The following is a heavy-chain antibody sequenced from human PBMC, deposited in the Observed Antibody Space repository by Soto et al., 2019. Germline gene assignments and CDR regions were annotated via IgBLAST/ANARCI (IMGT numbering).Heavy chain of an antibody. D-gene: IGHD4-17*01. CDR1: GYTFTSYD. J-gene: IGHJ3*02. CDR3: ARPLSVLRWSRGGDAFDI. CDR2: MNPNSGNT. V-gene: IGHV1-8*01. Sequence: QVQLVQSGAEVKKPGASVKVSCKASGYTFTSYDINWVRQATGQGLAWMGWMNPNSGNTGYAQKFQGRVTMTRNTSISTAYMELRSRSSEDPAVYYCARPLSVLRWSRGGDAFDIWGQGTMVTVSS.